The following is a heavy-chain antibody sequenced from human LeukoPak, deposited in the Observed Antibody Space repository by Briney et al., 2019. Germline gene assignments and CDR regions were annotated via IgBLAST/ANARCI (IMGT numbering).Heavy chain of an antibody. V-gene: IGHV3-53*01. Sequence: GGSLRLSCAASGFTVISNDMTWVRQAPGKGLEWVSVLYSDGNTKYADSVQGRFTISRDNSKNTLYLEMNSLSPDDTAVYYCARGVEPLAANTLAYWGQGTLVTVSS. CDR1: GFTVISND. J-gene: IGHJ4*02. D-gene: IGHD1-14*01. CDR2: LYSDGNT. CDR3: ARGVEPLAANTLAY.